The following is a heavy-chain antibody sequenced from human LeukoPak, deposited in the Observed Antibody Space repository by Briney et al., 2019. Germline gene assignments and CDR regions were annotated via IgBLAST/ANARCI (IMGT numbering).Heavy chain of an antibody. CDR2: INDSGGRT. V-gene: IGHV3-23*01. J-gene: IGHJ3*02. D-gene: IGHD5-12*01. Sequence: GGSLRLSCAASGFTFSSYAMSWVRQGPGKGLEWVSSINDSGGRTYYADSVKGRFTISRDNSKNTLYLQMNSLRAEDTAVYYCARGYSGYGDAFDIWGQGTMVTVSS. CDR1: GFTFSSYA. CDR3: ARGYSGYGDAFDI.